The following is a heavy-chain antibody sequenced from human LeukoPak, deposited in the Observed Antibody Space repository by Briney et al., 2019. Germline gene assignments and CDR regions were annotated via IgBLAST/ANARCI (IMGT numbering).Heavy chain of an antibody. V-gene: IGHV4-34*01. CDR1: GGSFSGYY. Sequence: SETLSLTCAVYGGSFSGYYWSWIRQPPGEGLEWIGEINHSGSTNYNPSLKSRVTISVDTSKNQFSLKLSSVTAADTAVYYCARPIQLWLRAFDIWGQGTMVTVSS. D-gene: IGHD5-18*01. J-gene: IGHJ3*02. CDR2: INHSGST. CDR3: ARPIQLWLRAFDI.